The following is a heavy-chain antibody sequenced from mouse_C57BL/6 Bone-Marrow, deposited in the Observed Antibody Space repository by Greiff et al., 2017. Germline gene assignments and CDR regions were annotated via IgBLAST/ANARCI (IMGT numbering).Heavy chain of an antibody. CDR1: GFTFSSYA. CDR2: ISDGGSYT. CDR3: ARDGYDGFAY. Sequence: EVMLVESGGGLVKPGGSLKLSCAASGFTFSSYAMSWVRQTPEKRLEWVATISDGGSYTYYPDNVKGRFTISRDNAKKNLYLQMSHLKSEDTAMYYCARDGYDGFAYWGQGTLVTVSA. D-gene: IGHD2-2*01. J-gene: IGHJ3*01. V-gene: IGHV5-4*01.